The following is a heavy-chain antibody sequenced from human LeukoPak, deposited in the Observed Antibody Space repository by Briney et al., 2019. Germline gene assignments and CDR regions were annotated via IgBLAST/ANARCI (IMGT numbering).Heavy chain of an antibody. CDR2: ISAYNGNT. V-gene: IGHV1-18*01. D-gene: IGHD6-6*01. Sequence: ASVKVSCKASGYTFTSYGISWVRQAPGQGLEWMGWISAYNGNTNYAQKLQGRVTMTTDTSTSTAYMELRSLRSDDTAVYYCARSDSSSYYYYYYMDVWGKGTTVTVSS. CDR3: ARSDSSSYYYYYYMDV. J-gene: IGHJ6*03. CDR1: GYTFTSYG.